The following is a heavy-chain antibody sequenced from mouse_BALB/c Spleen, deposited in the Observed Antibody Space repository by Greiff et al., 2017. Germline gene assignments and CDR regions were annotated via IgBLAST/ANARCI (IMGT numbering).Heavy chain of an antibody. Sequence: EVKVVESGGGLVKPGGSLKLSCAASGFTFSSYAMSWVRQSPEKRLEWVAEISSGGSYTYYPDTVTGRFTISRDNAKNTLYLEMSSLRSEDTAMYYCARSRYYYGRTSWFAYWGQGTLVTVSA. CDR3: ARSRYYYGRTSWFAY. D-gene: IGHD1-1*01. CDR2: ISSGGSYT. V-gene: IGHV5-9-4*01. J-gene: IGHJ3*01. CDR1: GFTFSSYA.